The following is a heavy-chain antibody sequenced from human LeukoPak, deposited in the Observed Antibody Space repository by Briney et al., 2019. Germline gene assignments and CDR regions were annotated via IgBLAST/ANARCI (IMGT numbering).Heavy chain of an antibody. CDR2: ISGSGGTT. D-gene: IGHD2-21*02. J-gene: IGHJ4*02. V-gene: IGHV3-23*01. Sequence: GSLRLSCAASGFTFSRYAMSWVRQAPGKGLEWVSAISGSGGTTYYADSVKGRFTTSRDNSKSTLYLQMNSLRAEDTAVYYCAKEDCGVDCSTFDYWGQGTLVTVSS. CDR3: AKEDCGVDCSTFDY. CDR1: GFTFSRYA.